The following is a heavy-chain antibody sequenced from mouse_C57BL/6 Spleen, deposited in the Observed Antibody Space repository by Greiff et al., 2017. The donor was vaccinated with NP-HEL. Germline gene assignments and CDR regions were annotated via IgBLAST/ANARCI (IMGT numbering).Heavy chain of an antibody. Sequence: EVQLQQSGPELVKPGASVKISCKASGYTFTDYYMNWVKQSHGKSLEWIGDINPNNGGTSYNQKFKGKATLTVDKSSSTAYMELRSLTSEDSAVYYCARVVARYYYAMDYWGQGTSVTVSS. CDR1: GYTFTDYY. D-gene: IGHD1-1*01. V-gene: IGHV1-26*01. J-gene: IGHJ4*01. CDR3: ARVVARYYYAMDY. CDR2: INPNNGGT.